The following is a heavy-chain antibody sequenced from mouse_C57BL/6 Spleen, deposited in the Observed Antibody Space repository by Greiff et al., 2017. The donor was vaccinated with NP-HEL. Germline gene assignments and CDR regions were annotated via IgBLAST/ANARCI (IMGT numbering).Heavy chain of an antibody. CDR2: IHPNSGST. Sequence: QVQLQQPGAELVKPGASVTLSCKASGYTFTSYWMHWVKQRPGQGLEWIGMIHPNSGSTNYNEKFKSKATLTVDKSSSTAYMQLSSLTSEDSAVYYCARGTYYSNFFDYWGQGTTLTVSS. J-gene: IGHJ2*01. CDR3: ARGTYYSNFFDY. CDR1: GYTFTSYW. V-gene: IGHV1-64*01. D-gene: IGHD2-5*01.